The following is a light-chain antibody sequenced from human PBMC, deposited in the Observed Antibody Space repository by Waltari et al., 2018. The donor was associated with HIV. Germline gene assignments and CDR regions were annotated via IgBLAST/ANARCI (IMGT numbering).Light chain of an antibody. J-gene: IGLJ1*01. CDR1: SSNIGNDN. CDR2: QNY. CDR3: VGWDSSMSAYV. Sequence: QSVLTHPPSASATPGQTVTLSCSGGSSNIGNDNVYWYQQLPGMTTKLPIYQNYVRPSGVPDGFAGSKAGTSASLAISGLRSEDEADYHCVGWDSSMSAYVFGAGTKVTVL. V-gene: IGLV1-47*01.